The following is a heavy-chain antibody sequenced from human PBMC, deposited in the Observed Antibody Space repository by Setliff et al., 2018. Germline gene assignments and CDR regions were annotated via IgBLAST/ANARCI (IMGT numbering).Heavy chain of an antibody. CDR2: TNSDESTK. CDR3: ARDREGDGNYYMDV. V-gene: IGHV3-74*01. J-gene: IGHJ6*03. Sequence: GESLTISCAASGFTFSAYWMHWVRQAPGKGLVWVSRTNSDESTKTYADSVKGRFTISRDNAKNTVYLQMNSLRAEDTGVYYCARDREGDGNYYMDVWGKGTTVTVSS. CDR1: GFTFSAYW. D-gene: IGHD1-1*01.